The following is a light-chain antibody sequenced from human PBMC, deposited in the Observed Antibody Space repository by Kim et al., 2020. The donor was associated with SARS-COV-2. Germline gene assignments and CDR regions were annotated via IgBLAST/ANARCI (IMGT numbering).Light chain of an antibody. CDR2: DVS. V-gene: IGLV2-14*03. Sequence: QSALTQPASVSGSPGQSITISCTGTSSDVGGYNYVSWYQHHPGKAPKLMIYDVSKWPSGVSNRFSGSKSGNTASLTISGLQAEDAANYYCSSYTSSSTWVFGGGTQLTVL. J-gene: IGLJ3*02. CDR1: SSDVGGYNY. CDR3: SSYTSSSTWV.